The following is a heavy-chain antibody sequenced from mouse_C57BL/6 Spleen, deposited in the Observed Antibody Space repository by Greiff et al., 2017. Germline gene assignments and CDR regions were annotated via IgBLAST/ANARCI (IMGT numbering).Heavy chain of an antibody. Sequence: QVQLQQPGAELVMPGASVKLSCKASGYTFTSYWMHWVKQRPGQGLEWIGEIDPSDSYTNYNQKFKGKSTLTVDKSSSTAYMQLSSLTSEDSAVYYCARGYGLDYWGQGTTLTVSS. D-gene: IGHD1-1*01. CDR1: GYTFTSYW. J-gene: IGHJ2*01. CDR2: IDPSDSYT. V-gene: IGHV1-69*01. CDR3: ARGYGLDY.